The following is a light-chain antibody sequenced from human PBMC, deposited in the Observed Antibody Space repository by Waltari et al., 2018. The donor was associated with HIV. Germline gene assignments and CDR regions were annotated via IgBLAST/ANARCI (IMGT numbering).Light chain of an antibody. CDR1: QGIGID. Sequence: DIQMTQSPSSLSASIGDTVTITCRASQGIGIDLGWYQQRLGKAPNRLVYAASGLQTGVPPRFSGSGSGTDFTLTISSLQPEDFATYYCLQHNSYPYTVGQGTKLEIK. J-gene: IGKJ2*01. V-gene: IGKV1-17*01. CDR3: LQHNSYPYT. CDR2: AAS.